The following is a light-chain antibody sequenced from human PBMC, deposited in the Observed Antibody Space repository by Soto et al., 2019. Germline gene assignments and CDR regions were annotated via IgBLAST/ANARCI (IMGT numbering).Light chain of an antibody. CDR3: QQCGSSPWT. CDR1: QTISSNF. J-gene: IGKJ1*01. V-gene: IGKV3-20*01. Sequence: EIVLTQSPGPLSLSPGEGATLACRASQTISSNFLAWYQQKPGQAPRLLIYGVSIRATGIPDRFSGSGSGTDFTLTISRLEPEDFAVYYCQQCGSSPWTFGQGTTVEIK. CDR2: GVS.